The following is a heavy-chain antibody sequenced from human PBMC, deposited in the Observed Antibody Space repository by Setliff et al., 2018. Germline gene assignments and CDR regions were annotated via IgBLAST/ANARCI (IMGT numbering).Heavy chain of an antibody. D-gene: IGHD5-12*01. J-gene: IGHJ3*02. CDR2: IKTFSFKA. V-gene: IGHV1-18*01. CDR1: GYTFVNYG. CDR3: ARSFNSGFYHQRDAYDI. Sequence: GASVKVSCKASGYTFVNYGINWVRQAPGQGLEWMGWIKTFSFKANYAQKLQDRVTITTGTSTTTVYMELRGLRSDDTATYYCARSFNSGFYHQRDAYDIWGQGTLVTVSS.